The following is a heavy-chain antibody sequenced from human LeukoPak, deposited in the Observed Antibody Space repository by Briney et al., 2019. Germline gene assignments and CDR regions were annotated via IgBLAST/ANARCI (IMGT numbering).Heavy chain of an antibody. CDR1: GFTVSSNY. CDR3: ARRIAASSTGGCFDL. J-gene: IGHJ2*01. Sequence: GGSLRLSCAASGFTVSSNYMSWVRQAPGKGLEWVSVIYSGGSTYHADSVKGRFTISRDNSKNTLYLQMNSLRAEDTAVYYCARRIAASSTGGCFDLWGRGTLVAVSS. V-gene: IGHV3-53*01. D-gene: IGHD2-2*01. CDR2: IYSGGST.